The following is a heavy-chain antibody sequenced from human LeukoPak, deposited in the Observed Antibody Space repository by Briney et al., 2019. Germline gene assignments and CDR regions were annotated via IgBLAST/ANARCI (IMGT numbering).Heavy chain of an antibody. Sequence: GGSLRLSCAASGFTFSSYGMHWVRQAPGKGLEWVAVISYDGSNKYYADSVKGRFTISGDNSKNTLYLQMNSLRAGDTAVYYCAKDTGPWGQGTLVTVSS. D-gene: IGHD1-14*01. CDR2: ISYDGSNK. CDR1: GFTFSSYG. J-gene: IGHJ4*02. V-gene: IGHV3-30*18. CDR3: AKDTGP.